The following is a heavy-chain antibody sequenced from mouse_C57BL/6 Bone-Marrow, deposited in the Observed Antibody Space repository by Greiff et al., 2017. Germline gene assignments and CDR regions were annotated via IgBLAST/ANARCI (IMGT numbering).Heavy chain of an antibody. CDR3: TLWVYYAMDY. CDR1: GFNIKDDY. D-gene: IGHD4-1*01. Sequence: VQLQQPGAELVRPGASVKLSCTASGFNIKDDYMHWVKQRPEQGLEWIGWIDPENGDTEYASKFQGKATITADTSSNTAYLQLSSLTSEDTAVYYCTLWVYYAMDYWGQGTSVTVSS. V-gene: IGHV14-4*01. CDR2: IDPENGDT. J-gene: IGHJ4*01.